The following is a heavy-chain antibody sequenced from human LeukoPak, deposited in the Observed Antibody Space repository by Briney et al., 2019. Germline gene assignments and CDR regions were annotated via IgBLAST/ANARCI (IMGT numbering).Heavy chain of an antibody. V-gene: IGHV3-30*04. Sequence: GGSLRLSCAASGFTFSSYAMHWVRQAPGKGLEWVAVISYDGSNKYYADSVKGRFTISRDNPKNTLYLQMNSLRAEDTAVYYCAKDLTAAAARGPFIFDYWGQGTLVTVSS. CDR3: AKDLTAAAARGPFIFDY. CDR2: ISYDGSNK. J-gene: IGHJ4*02. CDR1: GFTFSSYA. D-gene: IGHD6-13*01.